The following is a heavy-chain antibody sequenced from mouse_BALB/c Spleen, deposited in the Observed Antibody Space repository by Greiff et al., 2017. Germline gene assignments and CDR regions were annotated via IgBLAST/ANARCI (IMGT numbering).Heavy chain of an antibody. J-gene: IGHJ3*01. D-gene: IGHD2-2*01. CDR1: GYTFTSYY. Sequence: VQLQQSGPELVKPGASVRISCKASGYTFTSYYIHWVKQRPGQGLEWIGWIYPGNGNTKYNEKFKGKATLTADKSSSTAYMQLISLTSEDSAVYFCARDGYDRPWFAYWGQGTLVTVSA. CDR2: IYPGNGNT. V-gene: IGHV1S56*01. CDR3: ARDGYDRPWFAY.